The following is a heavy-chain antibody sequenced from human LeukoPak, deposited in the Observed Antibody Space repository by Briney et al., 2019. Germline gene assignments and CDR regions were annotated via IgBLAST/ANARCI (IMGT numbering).Heavy chain of an antibody. Sequence: PGGSLRLSCAASGFTFSSYAMHWVRQAPGKGLEWVAVISYDGSNKYYADSVKGRFTISRDNSKNTLYLQMNSLRAEDTAVYYCARVMSRGYCSSTSCLSIDCWGQGTLVTVSS. CDR2: ISYDGSNK. D-gene: IGHD2-2*01. CDR3: ARVMSRGYCSSTSCLSIDC. CDR1: GFTFSSYA. J-gene: IGHJ4*02. V-gene: IGHV3-30*04.